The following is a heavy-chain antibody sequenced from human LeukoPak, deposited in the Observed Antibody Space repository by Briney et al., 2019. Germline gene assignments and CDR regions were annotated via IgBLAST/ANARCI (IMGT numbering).Heavy chain of an antibody. CDR1: GASIRSGGDC. CDR3: ARGHEDYDSSGYYRFDY. D-gene: IGHD3-22*01. J-gene: IGHJ4*02. V-gene: IGHV4-31*03. CDR2: IHYSEST. Sequence: SETLSLTCTVSGASIRSGGDCWTWIRQHPGKGLEWIGYIHYSESTYYNPSLRSRVTISVDTSKNQFSLKLNSVTAADTAVYFCARGHEDYDSSGYYRFDYLGQGGLVTVSS.